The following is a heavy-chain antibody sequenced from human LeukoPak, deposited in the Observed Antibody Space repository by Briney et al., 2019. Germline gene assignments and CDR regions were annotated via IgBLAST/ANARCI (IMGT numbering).Heavy chain of an antibody. CDR3: ARGLQEYSSSSLIGY. J-gene: IGHJ4*02. D-gene: IGHD6-6*01. CDR2: ISSSGTNI. CDR1: GFTFSDYY. Sequence: GGSLRLSCAASGFTFSDYYMSWIRQAPGKGLEWVSYISSSGTNIYYADSVKGRFTISRDNAKKSLYLQMNSLRVEDTAVYYCARGLQEYSSSSLIGYWGQGTLVTVSS. V-gene: IGHV3-11*04.